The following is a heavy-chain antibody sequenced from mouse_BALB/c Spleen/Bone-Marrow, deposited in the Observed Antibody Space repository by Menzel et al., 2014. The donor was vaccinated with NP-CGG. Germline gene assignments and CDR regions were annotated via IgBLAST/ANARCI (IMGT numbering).Heavy chain of an antibody. V-gene: IGHV3-8*02. CDR2: ISYSGIT. D-gene: IGHD2-10*02. J-gene: IGHJ4*01. Sequence: EVKLVESGPSLVKPSQTLSLTCSVTGDSIXSGYWNWIRKFPGNKLEYMGYISYSGITYYNPSLKSRISITRDTSKNXYYLQLNSVTTEDTATYFCARLEEGYGNYEGYYYALDYWGQGTSVTVSS. CDR3: ARLEEGYGNYEGYYYALDY. CDR1: GDSIXSGY.